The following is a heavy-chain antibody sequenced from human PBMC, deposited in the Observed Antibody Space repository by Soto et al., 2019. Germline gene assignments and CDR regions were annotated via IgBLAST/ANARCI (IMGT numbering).Heavy chain of an antibody. J-gene: IGHJ4*02. V-gene: IGHV4-59*08. D-gene: IGHD4-17*01. CDR3: ARHVTHETTTVTTGFDY. CDR2: IYYSGST. CDR1: GGSISSYY. Sequence: PSETLSLTCTVSGGSISSYYWSWIRQPPGKGLEWIGYIYYSGSTNYNPSLKSRVTISVDTSKNQFSLKLSSVTAADTAVYYCARHVTHETTTVTTGFDYWGQGTLVTVSS.